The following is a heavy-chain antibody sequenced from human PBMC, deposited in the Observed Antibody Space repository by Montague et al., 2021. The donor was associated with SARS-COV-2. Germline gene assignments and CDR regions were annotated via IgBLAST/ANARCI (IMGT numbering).Heavy chain of an antibody. D-gene: IGHD3-22*01. CDR1: GGSFSNFY. CDR2: INHRGYI. J-gene: IGHJ4*02. Sequence: SETLSLTCAVYGGSFSNFYWSWIRQPPGKGLEWIGEINHRGYIDYNPSLESRVTISVDTSMNQFSLKLSSATAADTAVYYCARDSHYYDSSGHFDYWGQGTLVTVSS. CDR3: ARDSHYYDSSGHFDY. V-gene: IGHV4-34*01.